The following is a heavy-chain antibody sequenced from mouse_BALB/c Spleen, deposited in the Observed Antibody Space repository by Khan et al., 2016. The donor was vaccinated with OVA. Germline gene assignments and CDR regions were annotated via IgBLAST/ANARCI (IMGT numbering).Heavy chain of an antibody. D-gene: IGHD2-4*01. CDR1: GYSITSEYA. CDR3: ARKDYYDYDPFPY. V-gene: IGHV3-2*02. J-gene: IGHJ3*01. CDR2: ISYSGNT. Sequence: EVQLQESGPGLVKPSQSLSLTCTVTGYSITSEYAWNWIRQFPGNKLEWMGYISYSGNTRYNPSLKSRISITRDTSKNQFFLQLNSVTIEDTATYYCARKDYYDYDPFPYWGQGTLVTVSA.